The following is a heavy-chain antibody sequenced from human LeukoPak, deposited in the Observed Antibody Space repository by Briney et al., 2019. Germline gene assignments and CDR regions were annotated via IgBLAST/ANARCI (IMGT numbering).Heavy chain of an antibody. D-gene: IGHD3-10*02. Sequence: GGSLRLSCAASGFTVSSNYMSWVRQAPGKGLEWVSLIYSGGSTYYADSVKGRFTISRDNSKNTLYLQMNSLRVEDTAVYYCAELGITMIGGVWGKGTTVTISS. J-gene: IGHJ6*04. CDR1: GFTVSSNY. CDR2: IYSGGST. V-gene: IGHV3-66*01. CDR3: AELGITMIGGV.